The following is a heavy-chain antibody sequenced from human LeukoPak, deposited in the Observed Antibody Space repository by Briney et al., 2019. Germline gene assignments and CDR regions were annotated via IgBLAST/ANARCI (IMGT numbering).Heavy chain of an antibody. D-gene: IGHD4-17*01. Sequence: ASVKVSCKASGYTFTGYYMHWVRQAPGQGLEWMGWINPNSGGTNYAQKFQGRVTMTRYTSISKAYMELSRLRSDDTDVYYCARDDSDYGENAFDIWGQGTMVTVSS. CDR2: INPNSGGT. CDR3: ARDDSDYGENAFDI. V-gene: IGHV1-2*02. CDR1: GYTFTGYY. J-gene: IGHJ3*02.